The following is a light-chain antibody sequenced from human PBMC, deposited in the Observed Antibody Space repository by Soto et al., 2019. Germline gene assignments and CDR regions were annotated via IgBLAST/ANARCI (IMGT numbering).Light chain of an antibody. CDR3: QQYGSSPRT. Sequence: TQSPSSLSASVGDRATLSCRASQSISGTYLAWYQQKPGQAPRLLIYRTSSRATGIPDRFSGSESETDFTLTISRLEPDDSAVYYCQQYGSSPRTFGPGTKVDI. J-gene: IGKJ1*01. V-gene: IGKV3-20*01. CDR1: QSISGTY. CDR2: RTS.